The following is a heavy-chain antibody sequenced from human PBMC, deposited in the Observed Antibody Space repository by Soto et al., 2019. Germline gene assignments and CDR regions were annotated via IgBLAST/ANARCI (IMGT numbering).Heavy chain of an antibody. V-gene: IGHV4-34*01. CDR1: GGSFSGYY. Sequence: QVQLQQWGAGLLKPSETLSLTCAVYGGSFSGYYWSWIRQPPGKGLEWIGEINHSGSTNYNPSLKRRVTISVDTSKNQFSLKLSSVTAADTAVYYCASLIITMVRGVIYNGMDVWGQGTTVTVSS. D-gene: IGHD3-10*01. J-gene: IGHJ6*02. CDR2: INHSGST. CDR3: ASLIITMVRGVIYNGMDV.